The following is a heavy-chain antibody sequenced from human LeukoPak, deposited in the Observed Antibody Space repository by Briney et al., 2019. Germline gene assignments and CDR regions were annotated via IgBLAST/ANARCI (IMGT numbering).Heavy chain of an antibody. D-gene: IGHD2-2*01. Sequence: GGSLRLSCAASGFTFSSYSMNWVRQAPGKGLEWVLSISSSSSYIYYADSVKGRFTISRDNAKNSLYLQMNSLRAEDTAVYYCARDSATSSTYYYYYYGMDVWGQGTTVTVSS. CDR2: ISSSSSYI. V-gene: IGHV3-21*01. J-gene: IGHJ6*02. CDR1: GFTFSSYS. CDR3: ARDSATSSTYYYYYYGMDV.